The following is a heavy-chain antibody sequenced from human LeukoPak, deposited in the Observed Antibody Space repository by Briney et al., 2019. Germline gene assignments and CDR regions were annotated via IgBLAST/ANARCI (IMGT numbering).Heavy chain of an antibody. Sequence: ASVKVSCKASGYTFTSYDINWVRQATGQGLEWMGWMNPNSGNTGYAQKFQGRVTMIRNTSISTAYMELSSLRSEDTAVYYCARGVWHYYESENYYLNWFDPWGQGTLVTVSS. CDR3: ARGVWHYYESENYYLNWFDP. J-gene: IGHJ5*02. V-gene: IGHV1-8*01. CDR2: MNPNSGNT. CDR1: GYTFTSYD. D-gene: IGHD3-10*01.